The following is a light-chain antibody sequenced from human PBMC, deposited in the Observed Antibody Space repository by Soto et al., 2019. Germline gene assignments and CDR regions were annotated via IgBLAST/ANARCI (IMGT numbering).Light chain of an antibody. CDR3: SSYTTSSTYV. J-gene: IGLJ1*01. Sequence: QPVLTQPASMSGSPGQSITISCTGTSSDVGDSNYVSWYQQHPGKVPKLMIYEVTYRPSGVSNRFSGSKSGNTASLTISGLQAEDEADYYCSSYTTSSTYVFGTGTKLT. CDR2: EVT. V-gene: IGLV2-14*01. CDR1: SSDVGDSNY.